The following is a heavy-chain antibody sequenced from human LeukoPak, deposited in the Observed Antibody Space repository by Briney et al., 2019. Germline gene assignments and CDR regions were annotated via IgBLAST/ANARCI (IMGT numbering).Heavy chain of an antibody. V-gene: IGHV1-69*16. CDR3: ARGGVAGYFPTIPRFFGFDY. CDR1: GGTFSHYS. Sequence: ASVKVSCKASGGTFSHYSISWVRQAPGQGLEWMGWIIPILGAANYAQKFQGRVTITTDESTSTAYLELSSLRSEGTDVYYCARGGVAGYFPTIPRFFGFDYWGQGTLVTVSS. D-gene: IGHD3-9*01. CDR2: IIPILGAA. J-gene: IGHJ4*02.